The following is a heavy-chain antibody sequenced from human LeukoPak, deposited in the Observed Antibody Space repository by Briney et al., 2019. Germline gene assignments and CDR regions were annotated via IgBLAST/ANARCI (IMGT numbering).Heavy chain of an antibody. Sequence: PSETLSLTCSVSGGSMFSYYWNWIRQPPGKGLEWIGYIYSSGITNYNPSLRSRGTISVATSRNQFSLRLTSVTAEDTAIYYCARRAYYDSSGFHPTSGYFDLRGRGTLVTVSS. CDR2: IYSSGIT. CDR3: ARRAYYDSSGFHPTSGYFDL. D-gene: IGHD3-16*01. V-gene: IGHV4-4*08. J-gene: IGHJ2*01. CDR1: GGSMFSYY.